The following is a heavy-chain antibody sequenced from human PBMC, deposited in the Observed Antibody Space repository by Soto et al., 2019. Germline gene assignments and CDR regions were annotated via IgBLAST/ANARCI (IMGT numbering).Heavy chain of an antibody. D-gene: IGHD2-15*01. J-gene: IGHJ5*02. CDR2: IFSNDEK. CDR1: GFSLSNARMG. CDR3: ARIHVVEVVAATVWFDP. V-gene: IGHV2-26*01. Sequence: QVTLKESGPVLVNPTETLTLTCTVSGFSLSNARMGVSWIRQPPGKALEWLAHIFSNDEKSYSTSLTSRLTISKDTTKNQVVVTMTNMDPVDTATYYCARIHVVEVVAATVWFDPWGQGTLVTVSS.